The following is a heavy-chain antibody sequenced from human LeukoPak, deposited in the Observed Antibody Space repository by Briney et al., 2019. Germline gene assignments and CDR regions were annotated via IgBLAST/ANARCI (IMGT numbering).Heavy chain of an antibody. CDR1: GFTFSSYG. V-gene: IGHV3-30*18. J-gene: IGHJ2*01. CDR2: ISNDESNK. D-gene: IGHD7-27*01. CDR3: AKGSPGNYWYFDL. Sequence: GRSLRLSCAASGFTFSSYGMHWVRQAPGKGLEWVAVISNDESNKYYADSVKGRFTISRDNSKNTLYLQMNSLRAEDTAVYYCAKGSPGNYWYFDLWGRGTLVTVSS.